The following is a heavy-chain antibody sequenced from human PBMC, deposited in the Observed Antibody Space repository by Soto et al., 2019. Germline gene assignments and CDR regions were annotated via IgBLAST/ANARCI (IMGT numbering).Heavy chain of an antibody. CDR2: ISGSGGST. D-gene: IGHD2-21*02. V-gene: IGHV3-23*01. CDR3: AKDWYIVVVTWGYFDY. J-gene: IGHJ4*02. CDR1: RFTFSSYA. Sequence: EVQLLESGGGLVQPGGSLRLSCAASRFTFSSYAMSWVRQAPGKGLEWVSAISGSGGSTYYADSVKGRFTISRDNSKNTLYLQMNSLRAEDTAVYYCAKDWYIVVVTWGYFDYWGQGTLVTVSS.